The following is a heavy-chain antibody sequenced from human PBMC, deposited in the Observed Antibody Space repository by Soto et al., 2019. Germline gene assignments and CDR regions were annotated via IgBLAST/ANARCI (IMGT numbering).Heavy chain of an antibody. CDR1: GFTFSSSA. CDR2: ISYDGSNK. CDR3: ARDKRDLRFLEWSYYFDY. V-gene: IGHV3-30-3*01. Sequence: GGSLRLSCAASGFTFSSSAMHWVRQAPGKGLERVAVISYDGSNKYNAESVKGRYTISRNNYKNTLYIQMNRLKDEDTAVYYCARDKRDLRFLEWSYYFDYWGQGT. D-gene: IGHD3-3*01. J-gene: IGHJ4*02.